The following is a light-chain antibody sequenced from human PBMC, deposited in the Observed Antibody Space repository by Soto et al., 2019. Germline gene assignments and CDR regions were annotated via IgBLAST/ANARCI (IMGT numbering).Light chain of an antibody. CDR3: QQSYSSPRT. J-gene: IGKJ1*01. Sequence: DIQMTQSPSSLSASVGDRVTITCRASQNINNYLNWYQQKPGKAPKLMIYAASTLQRGVPSRFSGSGSGTDFTLTISSLQPEDFATYYCQQSYSSPRTFGQGPKV. CDR1: QNINNY. CDR2: AAS. V-gene: IGKV1-39*01.